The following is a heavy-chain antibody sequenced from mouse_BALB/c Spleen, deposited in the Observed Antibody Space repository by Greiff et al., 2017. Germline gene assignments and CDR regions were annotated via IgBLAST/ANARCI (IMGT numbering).Heavy chain of an antibody. CDR2: INPNNGGT. V-gene: IGHV1-18*01. J-gene: IGHJ1*01. CDR3: ARKGWLNWYFDV. D-gene: IGHD2-3*01. Sequence: EVQLVESGPELVKPGASVKIPCKASGYTFTDYNMDWVKQSHGKSLEWIGDINPNNGGTIYNQKFKGKATLTVDKSSSTAYMELRSLTSEDTAVYYCARKGWLNWYFDVWGAGTTVTVSS. CDR1: GYTFTDYN.